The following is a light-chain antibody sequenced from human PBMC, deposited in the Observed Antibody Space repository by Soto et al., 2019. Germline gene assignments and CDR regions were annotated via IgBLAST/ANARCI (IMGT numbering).Light chain of an antibody. V-gene: IGKV3-20*01. Sequence: IVLTQSPGTLPWSAGERASLCFMFSQSLNARYLAWYQVKPGQAPRLLFYGASSRATGIPDRFSGSGSGTDFSLTISRLEPEDFAVYYCQQHGDSPITFGQGTRLEN. CDR1: QSLNARY. CDR3: QQHGDSPIT. CDR2: GAS. J-gene: IGKJ5*01.